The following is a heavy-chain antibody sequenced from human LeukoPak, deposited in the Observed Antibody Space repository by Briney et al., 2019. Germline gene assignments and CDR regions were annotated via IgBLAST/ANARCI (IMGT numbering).Heavy chain of an antibody. J-gene: IGHJ4*01. CDR1: DGSINTYY. Sequence: SETLSLTCSVSDGSINTYYWSWIRQPAGKGLEWIGRIDSSGTTSLNPSLKSRVTISQDKSKKQFSLKLSSVTAADTAVYYCATRGYSAWCDYWGHGTQVIVSS. V-gene: IGHV4-4*07. CDR2: IDSSGTT. CDR3: ATRGYSAWCDY. D-gene: IGHD6-19*01.